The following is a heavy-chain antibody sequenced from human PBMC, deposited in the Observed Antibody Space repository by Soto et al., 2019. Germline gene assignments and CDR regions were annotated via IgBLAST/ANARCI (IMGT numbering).Heavy chain of an antibody. D-gene: IGHD6-13*01. CDR3: AADQQLLTSWYYYGMDV. CDR2: IVVGSGNT. Sequence: ASVKVSCKASGFTFTSSAVQWVRQARGQRLEWIGWIVVGSGNTNYAQKFQERVTITRDMSTSTAYMELSSLRSEDTAVYYCAADQQLLTSWYYYGMDVWGQGTTVTVSS. V-gene: IGHV1-58*01. CDR1: GFTFTSSA. J-gene: IGHJ6*02.